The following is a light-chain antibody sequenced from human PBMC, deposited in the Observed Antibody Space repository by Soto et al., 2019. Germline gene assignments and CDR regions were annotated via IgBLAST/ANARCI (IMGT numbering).Light chain of an antibody. V-gene: IGLV2-11*01. CDR1: SRDVRGYNY. CDR2: DVN. J-gene: IGLJ2*01. CDR3: CSYAGSFSWV. Sequence: QSALTQPRSVSGSPGQSITVSCTGSSRDVRGYNYVSWYQQHPGEAPKLILYDVNMRPSGVPDRISGSKSGSTAYLTISGLQAEDEADYYCCSYAGSFSWVFGGGTKVTVL.